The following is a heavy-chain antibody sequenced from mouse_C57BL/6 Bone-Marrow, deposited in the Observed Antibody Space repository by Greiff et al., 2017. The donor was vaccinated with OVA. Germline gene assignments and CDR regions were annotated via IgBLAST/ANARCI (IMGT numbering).Heavy chain of an antibody. CDR2: IDPENGDT. Sequence: EVQLQQSGAELVRPGASVTLSCTASGFNIKDDYMHWVKQRPEQGLEWIGWIDPENGDTEYASKFQGKATITAETSSNTAYLQLSSLTSEDTAVYYCTTDGNFAYWGQGTLVTVSA. D-gene: IGHD2-1*01. CDR3: TTDGNFAY. V-gene: IGHV14-4*01. CDR1: GFNIKDDY. J-gene: IGHJ3*01.